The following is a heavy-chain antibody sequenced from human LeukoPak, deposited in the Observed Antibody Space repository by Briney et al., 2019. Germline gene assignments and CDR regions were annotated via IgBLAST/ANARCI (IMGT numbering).Heavy chain of an antibody. D-gene: IGHD3-22*01. V-gene: IGHV5-51*01. CDR2: IYPGDSDT. Sequence: GESLKISCKGSGYTFTSYWIGWVCQMPGKGLEWMGIIYPGDSDTRYSPSFQGQVTISADKSISTAYLQWSSLKASDTAMYYCARRQDSSGYSDAFDIWGQGTMVSVSS. CDR3: ARRQDSSGYSDAFDI. J-gene: IGHJ3*02. CDR1: GYTFTSYW.